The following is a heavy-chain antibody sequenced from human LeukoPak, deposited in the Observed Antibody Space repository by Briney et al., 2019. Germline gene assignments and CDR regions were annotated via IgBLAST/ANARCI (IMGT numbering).Heavy chain of an antibody. CDR1: GGSISSYY. CDR3: VAVAGKIDY. D-gene: IGHD6-19*01. V-gene: IGHV4-59*12. Sequence: PSETLSLTCTVSGGSISSYYWSWIRQPPGKGLEWIGYIYYSGSTNYNPSLKSRVTISVDTSKNQFSLKLSSVTAADTAVYYCVAVAGKIDYWGQGTLVTISS. J-gene: IGHJ4*02. CDR2: IYYSGST.